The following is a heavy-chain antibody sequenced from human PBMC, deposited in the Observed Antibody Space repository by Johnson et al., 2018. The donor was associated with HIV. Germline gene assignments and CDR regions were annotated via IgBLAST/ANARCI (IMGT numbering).Heavy chain of an antibody. CDR2: ISYDGSNK. CDR1: GFTFSSYA. D-gene: IGHD1-26*01. J-gene: IGHJ3*02. V-gene: IGHV3-30*04. CDR3: AKDRGSPGIPAAFDI. Sequence: QVQLVESGGGVVQPGRSLRLSCSASGFTFSSYAMHWVRQAPGKVLEWVAVISYDGSNKYYADSVKGRFTISRDNSKNTLYLQMNSLRAEDTAVYYCAKDRGSPGIPAAFDIWGQGTMVTVSS.